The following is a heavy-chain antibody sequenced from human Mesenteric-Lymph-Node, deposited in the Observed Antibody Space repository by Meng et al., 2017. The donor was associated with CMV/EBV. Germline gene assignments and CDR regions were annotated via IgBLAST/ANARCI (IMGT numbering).Heavy chain of an antibody. V-gene: IGHV4-39*07. CDR2: IYYSGST. CDR3: ARGARGDYGSGSFWFDP. Sequence: SISSSSYYWGWIRQPPGKGLEWIVSIYYSGSTYYNPSLRSRVTISVDTSKNQFSLKLSSVTAADTAVYYCARGARGDYGSGSFWFDPWGQGTLVTVSS. J-gene: IGHJ5*02. CDR1: SISSSSYY. D-gene: IGHD3-10*01.